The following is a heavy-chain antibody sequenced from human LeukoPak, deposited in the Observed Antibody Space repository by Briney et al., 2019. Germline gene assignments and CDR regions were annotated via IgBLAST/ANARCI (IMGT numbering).Heavy chain of an antibody. Sequence: PGGSLRLSCAASGFTFSSYSMNWVRQAPGKGLEWVANIKEDGSDKYYVDSVKGRFTISRDNAKNSVYLQMNSLRAEDTAVYYCARGSGWTDYWGQGTLVTVSS. D-gene: IGHD6-19*01. CDR2: IKEDGSDK. V-gene: IGHV3-7*01. J-gene: IGHJ4*02. CDR3: ARGSGWTDY. CDR1: GFTFSSYS.